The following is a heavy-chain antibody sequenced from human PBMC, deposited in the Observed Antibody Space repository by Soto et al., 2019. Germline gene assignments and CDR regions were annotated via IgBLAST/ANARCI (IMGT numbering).Heavy chain of an antibody. J-gene: IGHJ4*02. CDR2: IWYDGSNK. CDR3: ARDGDYYYDSSGYPFDY. Sequence: PGGSLRLSCAASGFTFCSCGMHWVRQAPGKGLEWVAVIWYDGSNKYYADSVKGRFTISRDNSENTLYLQMNSLRAEDTAVYYCARDGDYYYDSSGYPFDYWGQGTLVTVSS. V-gene: IGHV3-33*01. CDR1: GFTFCSCG. D-gene: IGHD3-22*01.